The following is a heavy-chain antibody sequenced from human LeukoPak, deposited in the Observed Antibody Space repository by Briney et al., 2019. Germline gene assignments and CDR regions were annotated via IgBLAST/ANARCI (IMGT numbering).Heavy chain of an antibody. CDR1: GGSISGYY. J-gene: IGHJ4*02. CDR3: ARGERLGLDY. V-gene: IGHV4-59*01. Sequence: SETLSLTCSVSGGSISGYYWSWIRQPPGKGLEWIGYIFYTGSTNSNPSLKSRVTISVDTSKNRFSLKLSSVTAADTAVYYCARGERLGLDYWGQGTLVTVSS. D-gene: IGHD3-9*01. CDR2: IFYTGST.